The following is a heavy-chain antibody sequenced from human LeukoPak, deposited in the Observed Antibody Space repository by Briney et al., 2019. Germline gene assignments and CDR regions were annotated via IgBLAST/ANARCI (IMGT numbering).Heavy chain of an antibody. CDR1: GFTFSAYA. D-gene: IGHD6-13*01. CDR3: AKGPSSGYGTSWYDY. Sequence: GGSLRLSCEASGFTFSAYAMTWVRQAPGKGLEWVSSIGSDNKPHYSESVKGRFAISRDNSKNTLYVQVNSLRAEDTAVYYCAKGPSSGYGTSWYDYWGQGTLVTVSS. J-gene: IGHJ4*02. CDR2: IGSDNKP. V-gene: IGHV3-23*05.